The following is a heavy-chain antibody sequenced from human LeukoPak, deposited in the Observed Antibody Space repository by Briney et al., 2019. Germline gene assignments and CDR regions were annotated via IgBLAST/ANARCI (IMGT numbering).Heavy chain of an antibody. CDR2: ISSSGSTI. CDR1: GFTLSVYY. V-gene: IGHV3-11*04. J-gene: IGHJ4*02. CDR3: ARDLWQLVPDY. D-gene: IGHD6-13*01. Sequence: GGSPRLSCAASGFTLSVYYMSWIRQAPGEGLEWVSYISSSGSTIYYADSVKGRFTISRDNAKNSLYLQMNSLRAEDTAVYYCARDLWQLVPDYWGQGTLVTVSS.